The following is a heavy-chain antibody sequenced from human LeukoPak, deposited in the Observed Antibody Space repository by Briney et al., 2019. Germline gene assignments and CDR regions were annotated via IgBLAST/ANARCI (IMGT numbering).Heavy chain of an antibody. J-gene: IGHJ3*02. V-gene: IGHV3-53*01. D-gene: IGHD6-19*01. CDR1: GFIVSSNY. Sequence: GGSLRLSCAASGFIVSSNYMNWVRQAPGKGLEWVSVIYTGGNTYYADSVKGRFTISRDNSKNTLYLQMHSLRAEDTAVYYCASPSSGQSFDIRGQGTMVTVSS. CDR3: ASPSSGQSFDI. CDR2: IYTGGNT.